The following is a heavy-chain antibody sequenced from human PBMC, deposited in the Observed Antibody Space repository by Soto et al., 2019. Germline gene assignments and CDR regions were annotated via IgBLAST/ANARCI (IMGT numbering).Heavy chain of an antibody. J-gene: IGHJ5*02. Sequence: SVKVSCKAFGYTCTCCGIHWVRQAPGQRLEWRGWINAANGDTKYSPKFQGRVTITRDTSASTAYMELSSLRSEDTAVYYCVRRHVSATGIDWFDPWGQGTLVTVS. CDR2: INAANGDT. V-gene: IGHV1-3*01. D-gene: IGHD6-13*01. CDR1: GYTCTCCG. CDR3: VRRHVSATGIDWFDP.